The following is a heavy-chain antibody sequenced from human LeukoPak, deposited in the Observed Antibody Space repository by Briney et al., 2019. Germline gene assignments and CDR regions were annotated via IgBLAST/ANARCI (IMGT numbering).Heavy chain of an antibody. CDR3: ARAAGPGGTTFLGWFDP. D-gene: IGHD1-7*01. CDR1: GGSFSGYY. Sequence: SETLSLTCAVYGGSFSGYYWSWIRQPPGKGLEWIGEINHSGSTNYNPSLKSRVTISVDTSKNQFSLKLSSVTAADTAVYYCARAAGPGGTTFLGWFDPWGQGTLVTVSS. J-gene: IGHJ5*02. CDR2: INHSGST. V-gene: IGHV4-34*01.